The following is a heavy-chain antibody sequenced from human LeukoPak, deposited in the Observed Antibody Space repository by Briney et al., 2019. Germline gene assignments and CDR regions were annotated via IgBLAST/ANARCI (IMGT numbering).Heavy chain of an antibody. J-gene: IGHJ6*03. CDR3: AREASLSTMVRGVYYYYMNV. D-gene: IGHD3-10*01. CDR1: GGSISSGGYY. Sequence: SETLSLTCTVSGGSISSGGYYWSWIRQHPGKGLEWIGYIYYSGSTYYNPSLKSRVTISVDTSENQFSLKLSSVTAADTAVYYCAREASLSTMVRGVYYYYMNVWGKGTTVTVSS. V-gene: IGHV4-31*03. CDR2: IYYSGST.